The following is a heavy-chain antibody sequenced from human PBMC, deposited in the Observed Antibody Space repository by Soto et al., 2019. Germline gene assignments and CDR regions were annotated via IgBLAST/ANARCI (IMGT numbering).Heavy chain of an antibody. D-gene: IGHD5-12*01. CDR3: SRDGYSGYDNYYYMDV. J-gene: IGHJ6*03. CDR1: GFTLGSYE. CDR2: ISNSRSTI. V-gene: IGHV3-48*01. Sequence: GGSLRLSCAASGFTLGSYEMHWVRQAPGKGLERVSYISNSRSTIYYADSVKGRFTISRDNAKNTMNMQMNSLRAEDTAVFYCSRDGYSGYDNYYYMDVWGKGTTVTVSS.